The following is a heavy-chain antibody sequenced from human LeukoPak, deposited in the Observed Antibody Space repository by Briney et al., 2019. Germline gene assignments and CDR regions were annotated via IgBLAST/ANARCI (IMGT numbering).Heavy chain of an antibody. CDR1: GFTVSTYW. CDR3: ARDVGGSLDY. D-gene: IGHD1-26*01. V-gene: IGHV3-7*01. J-gene: IGHJ4*02. Sequence: GGSLRLSCAASGFTVSTYWMAWVRQAPGKGLEWVANIKEDESAKHQADSVKGRFTISRDNAQNSVYLQMSSLRGEDTAVYYCARDVGGSLDYWGKGTLVTVSS. CDR2: IKEDESAK.